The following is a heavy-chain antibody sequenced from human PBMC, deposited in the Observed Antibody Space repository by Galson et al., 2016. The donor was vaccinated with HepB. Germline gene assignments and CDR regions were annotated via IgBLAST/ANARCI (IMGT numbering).Heavy chain of an antibody. Sequence: SLTCTVSGDSISSYYWSWIRQPRGKGLEWIGSIFYSGSTSYNPSLRSRVTISVDTSKNQFSLKLISMTDADTAVYYCASELWFGESSNFYYYGSDVWGPGTTVIVSS. J-gene: IGHJ6*02. V-gene: IGHV4-59*05. D-gene: IGHD3-10*01. CDR3: ASELWFGESSNFYYYGSDV. CDR2: IFYSGST. CDR1: GDSISSYY.